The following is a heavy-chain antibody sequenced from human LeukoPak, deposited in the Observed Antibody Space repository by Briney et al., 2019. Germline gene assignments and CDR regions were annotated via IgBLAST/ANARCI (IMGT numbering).Heavy chain of an antibody. CDR1: GYTFTGYY. Sequence: GASVKVSCKASGYTFTGYYMHWVRQAPGQGLEWMGWINPNSGGTNYAQKFQGRVNMTRDTSISTAYMELSRLRSDDTAVYYCARAITIFGVVINYYYYMDVWGKGTTVTVSS. V-gene: IGHV1-2*02. J-gene: IGHJ6*03. D-gene: IGHD3-3*01. CDR3: ARAITIFGVVINYYYYMDV. CDR2: INPNSGGT.